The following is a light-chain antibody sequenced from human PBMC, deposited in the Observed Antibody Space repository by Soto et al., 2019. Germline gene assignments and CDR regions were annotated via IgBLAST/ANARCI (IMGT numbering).Light chain of an antibody. CDR2: FDN. J-gene: IGLJ3*02. V-gene: IGLV1-36*01. CDR3: AVWDDSLNGPV. Sequence: QSMVTQPPSVSAAPRQRVTISCSGSDSNIRNNAVNWYQKVPGKAPKLLIHFDNRVASGVSDRISGSESGTSASLSISGLQSEDEADYYCAVWDDSLNGPVFGGGTKLTVL. CDR1: DSNIRNNA.